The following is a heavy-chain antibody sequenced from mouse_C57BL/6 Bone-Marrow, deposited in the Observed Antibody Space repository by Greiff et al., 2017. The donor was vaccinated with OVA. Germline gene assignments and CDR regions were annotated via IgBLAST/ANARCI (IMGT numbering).Heavy chain of an antibody. CDR2: ILPGSGST. CDR1: GYTFTGYW. Sequence: VHLVESGAELMKPGASVKLSCKATGYTFTGYWIEWVKQRPGHGLEWIGEILPGSGSTNYNEKFKGKATFTADTSSNTAYMQLSSLTTEDSAIYYCARKSDYYGSSPFAYWGQGTLVTVSA. CDR3: ARKSDYYGSSPFAY. J-gene: IGHJ3*01. D-gene: IGHD1-1*01. V-gene: IGHV1-9*01.